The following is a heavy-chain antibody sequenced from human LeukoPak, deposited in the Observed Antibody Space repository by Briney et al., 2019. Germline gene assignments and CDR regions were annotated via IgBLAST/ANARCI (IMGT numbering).Heavy chain of an antibody. V-gene: IGHV1-2*06. CDR2: INPNSGGT. J-gene: IGHJ6*02. Sequence: ASVTVSCTASGYTFTGYYMHWVRQAPGQGLEWMGRINPNSGGTNYAQKFQGRVTMTRDTSISTAYMELSRLRPDDTAVYYCAGPSTDYYYYGMDVWGQGTTVTVSS. D-gene: IGHD4-11*01. CDR3: AGPSTDYYYYGMDV. CDR1: GYTFTGYY.